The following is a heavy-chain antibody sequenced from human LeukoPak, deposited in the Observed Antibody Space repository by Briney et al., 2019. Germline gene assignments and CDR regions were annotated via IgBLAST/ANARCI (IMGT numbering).Heavy chain of an antibody. CDR2: ISYDGSNK. Sequence: GRSLRLSCAASGFTFSSYGMHWVRQAPGKGLEWVAIISYDGSNKYYADSVQGRFTISRNNSKNTLYLQMNSLRAEDTAVYYCAKDLGGGSGCYDLWGRGTLVTVSS. CDR3: AKDLGGGSGCYDL. CDR1: GFTFSSYG. D-gene: IGHD6-19*01. V-gene: IGHV3-30*18. J-gene: IGHJ2*01.